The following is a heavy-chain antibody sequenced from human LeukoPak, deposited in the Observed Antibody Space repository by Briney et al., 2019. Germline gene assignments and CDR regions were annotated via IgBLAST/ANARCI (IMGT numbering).Heavy chain of an antibody. J-gene: IGHJ4*02. V-gene: IGHV3-23*01. D-gene: IGHD6-13*01. CDR2: ISGSGFST. CDR3: AKDKEGSSYLFDY. Sequence: GGSLRLSCAASGFTFSSYAMVWVRQAPGKGLEWVSVISGSGFSTYYADSVKGRFTISRDNSKNTLYLQMNSLRAEDTAVYYCAKDKEGSSYLFDYWGQGTLVTFSS. CDR1: GFTFSSYA.